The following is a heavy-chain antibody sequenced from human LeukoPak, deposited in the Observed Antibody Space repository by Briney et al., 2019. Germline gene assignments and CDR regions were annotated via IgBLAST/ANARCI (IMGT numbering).Heavy chain of an antibody. Sequence: GGSLRLSCAASRCIFSTYGMHWVRQAPGKGLEWVAFIRYDGSNKYYADSVKGRFTIYKDNSKNTLDLQVDSLRAEDTAVYYCAKESCTGSSCYEPRWGQGTLVTVSS. CDR3: AKESCTGSSCYEPR. D-gene: IGHD2-15*01. J-gene: IGHJ4*02. CDR1: RCIFSTYG. V-gene: IGHV3-30*02. CDR2: IRYDGSNK.